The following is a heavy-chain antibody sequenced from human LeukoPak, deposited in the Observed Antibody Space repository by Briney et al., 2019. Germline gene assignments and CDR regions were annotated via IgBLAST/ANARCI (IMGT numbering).Heavy chain of an antibody. CDR2: ICYSGST. V-gene: IGHV4-59*01. D-gene: IGHD1-26*01. J-gene: IGHJ4*02. CDR1: GGSISSYY. Sequence: PSETLSLTCTVSGGSISSYYWSWIRQPPGKGLEWIGYICYSGSTNYNPSLKSRVTISVDTSKNQFSLKLSSVTAADTAVYYCARGGGSYYFDYWGQGTLVTVSS. CDR3: ARGGGSYYFDY.